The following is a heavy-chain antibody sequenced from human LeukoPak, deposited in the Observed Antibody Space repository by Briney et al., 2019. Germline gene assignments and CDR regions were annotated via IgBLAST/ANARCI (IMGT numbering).Heavy chain of an antibody. J-gene: IGHJ4*02. CDR2: ISGSAGST. V-gene: IGHV3-23*01. CDR3: AKTGGSGWLFDY. Sequence: PGGSLRLSCAASGFTFSDYALSWVRQAPGKGLEGVSDISGSAGSTYYAGSVKGRFTISRDNSKNTVYLQMNSLRAEDTAIYYCAKTGGSGWLFDYWGQGTLVTVSS. CDR1: GFTFSDYA. D-gene: IGHD6-19*01.